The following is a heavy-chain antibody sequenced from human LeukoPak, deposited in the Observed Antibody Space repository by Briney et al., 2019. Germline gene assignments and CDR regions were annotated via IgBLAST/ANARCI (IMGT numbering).Heavy chain of an antibody. CDR2: ISWNSGKI. CDR3: ARERGGLPNFDY. J-gene: IGHJ4*02. V-gene: IGHV3-9*01. Sequence: GRSLRLTCAASGFTFEDYAMHWVRQVPGKGLEWVSGISWNSGKIYYADSVKGRVTISRDNAKNSLYLQINSLRAEDTAVHYCARERGGLPNFDYWGQGTLVTVSS. CDR1: GFTFEDYA. D-gene: IGHD3-10*01.